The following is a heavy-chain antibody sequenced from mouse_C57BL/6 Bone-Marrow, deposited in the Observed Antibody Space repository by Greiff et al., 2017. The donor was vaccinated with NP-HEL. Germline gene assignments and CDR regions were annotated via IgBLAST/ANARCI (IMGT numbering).Heavy chain of an antibody. J-gene: IGHJ3*01. CDR1: GYTFTDYE. CDR3: TRGGTVFAY. D-gene: IGHD3-3*01. Sequence: VKLVESGAELVRPGASVTLSCKASGYTFTDYEMHWVKQTPVHGLEWIGAIDPETGGTAYNQKFKGKAILTADKSSSTAYMELRSLTSEDSAVYYCTRGGTVFAYWGQGTLVTVSA. V-gene: IGHV1-15*01. CDR2: IDPETGGT.